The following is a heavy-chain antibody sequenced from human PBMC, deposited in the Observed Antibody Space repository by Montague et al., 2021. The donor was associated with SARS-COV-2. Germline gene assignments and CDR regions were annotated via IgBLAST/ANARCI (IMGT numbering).Heavy chain of an antibody. CDR2: TYYRSKWLN. J-gene: IGHJ4*02. Sequence: CAISGDSVSSNIATWNWIRQSPSRGLEWLGRTYYRSKWLNDYAESVKSRITIDPDTSKHQFSLHLNSVTPEDTAVYYCARIPVGSKYYFDFWGQGTLVTVSS. V-gene: IGHV6-1*01. CDR1: GDSVSSNIAT. CDR3: ARIPVGSKYYFDF. D-gene: IGHD2-2*01.